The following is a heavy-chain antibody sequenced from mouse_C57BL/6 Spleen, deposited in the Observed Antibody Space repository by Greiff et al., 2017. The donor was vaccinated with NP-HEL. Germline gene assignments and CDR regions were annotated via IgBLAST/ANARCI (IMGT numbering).Heavy chain of an antibody. J-gene: IGHJ1*03. CDR3: ARPIYYDYDGDWYFDV. D-gene: IGHD2-4*01. CDR1: GYTFTSYW. Sequence: VQLQQPGAELVRPGSSVKLSCKASGYTFTSYWLAWVKQRPGPGLEWIGNIYPSDSETPYNQKFQDQATLTVDHSSSTAYMHLSSLTSEDSAVYSCARPIYYDYDGDWYFDVWGTGTTVTVSS. V-gene: IGHV1-61*01. CDR2: IYPSDSET.